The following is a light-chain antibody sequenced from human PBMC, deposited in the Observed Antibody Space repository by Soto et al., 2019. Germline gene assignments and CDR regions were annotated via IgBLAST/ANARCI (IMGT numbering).Light chain of an antibody. CDR3: QQYGSSGT. CDR2: GAS. J-gene: IGKJ1*01. CDR1: QSVSSSY. Sequence: EIVLRQSPGTLSLSPGERATLSCRASQSVSSSYLAWYQQKPGQAPRLLIYGASNRATGIPDRFSGSGSGTDFTLTISRLEPEDFAVYYCQQYGSSGTFGQGTKVDI. V-gene: IGKV3-20*01.